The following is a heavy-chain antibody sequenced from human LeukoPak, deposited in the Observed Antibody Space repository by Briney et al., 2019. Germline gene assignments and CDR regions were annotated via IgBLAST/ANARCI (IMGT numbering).Heavy chain of an antibody. CDR3: ASSIKVGATFDGTILPQHYFDY. CDR1: GGTFSSYA. V-gene: IGHV1-69*04. Sequence: GASVKVSCKASGGTFSSYAISWVRQAPGQGLEWMGRIIPILGIANYAQKFQGRVTITADKSTSTAYMELSSLRSEDTAVYYCASSIKVGATFDGTILPQHYFDYWGRGTLVTVSS. J-gene: IGHJ4*02. CDR2: IIPILGIA. D-gene: IGHD1-26*01.